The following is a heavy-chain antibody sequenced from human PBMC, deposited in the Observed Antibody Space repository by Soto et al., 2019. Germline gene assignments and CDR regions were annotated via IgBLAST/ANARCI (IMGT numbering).Heavy chain of an antibody. V-gene: IGHV3-23*01. J-gene: IGHJ3*02. CDR1: GFTFSSYA. CDR3: AKGPEIRYCSSTSCRGNDAFDI. Sequence: PGGSLRLSCAASGFTFSSYAMSWVRQAPGKGLEWVSAISGSGGSTYYADSVKGRFTISRDNSKNTLYLQMNSLRAEDTAVYYCAKGPEIRYCSSTSCRGNDAFDIWGQGTMVTVSS. CDR2: ISGSGGST. D-gene: IGHD2-2*01.